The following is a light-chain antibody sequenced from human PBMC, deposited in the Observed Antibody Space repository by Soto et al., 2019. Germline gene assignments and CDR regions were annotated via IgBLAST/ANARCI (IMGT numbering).Light chain of an antibody. J-gene: IGKJ1*01. V-gene: IGKV1-39*01. CDR1: QSIGTY. CDR2: TSS. Sequence: DVRMTQSPSSLSAAVGDRVTITCRASQSIGTYLNWYQQRPGKAPTLLIYTSSTLQSGVPARISGSGSGTDFTLTINSLQPEDFATYYCQQTYNTLTWTFGQGTKVET. CDR3: QQTYNTLTWT.